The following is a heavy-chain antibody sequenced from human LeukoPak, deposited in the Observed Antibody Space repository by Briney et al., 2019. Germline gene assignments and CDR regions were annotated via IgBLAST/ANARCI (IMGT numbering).Heavy chain of an antibody. Sequence: GGSLRLSCAASGFTVSSNYMSWVRQAPGKGLEWVSVIYSGGSIYYADSVKGRFTISRDNSKNTLYLQMNSLRAEDTAAYYCARSPIAVAGQNTFDYWGQGTLVTVSS. D-gene: IGHD6-19*01. J-gene: IGHJ4*02. CDR3: ARSPIAVAGQNTFDY. CDR2: IYSGGSI. V-gene: IGHV3-66*01. CDR1: GFTVSSNY.